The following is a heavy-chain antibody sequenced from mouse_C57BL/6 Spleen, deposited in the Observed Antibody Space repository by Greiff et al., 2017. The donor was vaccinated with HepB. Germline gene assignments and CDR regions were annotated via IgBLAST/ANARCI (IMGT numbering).Heavy chain of an antibody. J-gene: IGHJ2*01. Sequence: QVQLQQPGTELVKPGASVKLSCKASGYTFTSYWMHWVKQRPGQGLEWIGNINPSNGGTNYNEKFKSKATLTVDKSSSTAYMQLSSLTSEDAAVYYCARSLITTVVADYWGQGTTLTVSS. D-gene: IGHD1-1*01. CDR3: ARSLITTVVADY. CDR1: GYTFTSYW. CDR2: INPSNGGT. V-gene: IGHV1-53*01.